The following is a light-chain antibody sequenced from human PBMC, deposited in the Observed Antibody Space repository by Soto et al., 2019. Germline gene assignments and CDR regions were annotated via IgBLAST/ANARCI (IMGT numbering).Light chain of an antibody. J-gene: IGKJ1*01. CDR3: LQHSSYPQT. Sequence: DIQMTQAPSSLSASVGDSVSITCRASQGIRNDLAWYQQEPGKAPKRLVYAASILESGVPSRFSASGSGTEFTLTISSLQPEDFATYYCLQHSSYPQTFGQGTKA. CDR1: QGIRND. V-gene: IGKV1-17*01. CDR2: AAS.